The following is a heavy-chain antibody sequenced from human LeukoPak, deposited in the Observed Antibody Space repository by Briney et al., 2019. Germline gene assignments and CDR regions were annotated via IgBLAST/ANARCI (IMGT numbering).Heavy chain of an antibody. CDR2: ISWNSGSI. Sequence: GRSLRLSCAASGFTFDDYAMHWVRQAPGKGLEWVSGISWNSGSIGYADSVKGRFTISRDNAKNSLYLQMNSLRAEDTALYYCAKDISGIAEGYDAFDIWGQGTMVTVSS. CDR3: AKDISGIAEGYDAFDI. V-gene: IGHV3-9*01. J-gene: IGHJ3*02. CDR1: GFTFDDYA. D-gene: IGHD6-13*01.